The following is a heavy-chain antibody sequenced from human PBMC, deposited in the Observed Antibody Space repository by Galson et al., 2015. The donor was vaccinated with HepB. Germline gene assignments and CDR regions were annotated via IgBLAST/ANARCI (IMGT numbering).Heavy chain of an antibody. CDR3: AKHLRDTSGYYWDDVFDI. CDR2: LSKDGSDE. V-gene: IGHV3-30*18. J-gene: IGHJ3*02. CDR1: GFTFSTYG. Sequence: SLRLSCAASGFTFSTYGIHWVRQAPGKGLEWVAFLSKDGSDEYYADSVKGRFTISGDNSKNTLYMQMNSLRAEDTAVYFCAKHLRDTSGYYWDDVFDIWGQGTKVIVSS. D-gene: IGHD3-22*01.